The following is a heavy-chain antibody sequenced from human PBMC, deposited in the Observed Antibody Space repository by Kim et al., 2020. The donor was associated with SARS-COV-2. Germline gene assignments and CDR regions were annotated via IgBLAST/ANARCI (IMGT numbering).Heavy chain of an antibody. J-gene: IGHJ2*01. D-gene: IGHD3-16*01. CDR3: ARDGGFTDHDWYFDL. V-gene: IGHV3-74*01. Sequence: GGSLRLSCVASGFNFRKYFMNWVRQAPGKGPIFISSITDSGNFQSYADSVKGRFTTSRDNIKNTLDLEMTNLRVEDTAIYYCARDGGFTDHDWYFDLWGRGILVAV. CDR1: GFNFRKYF. CDR2: ITDSGNFQ.